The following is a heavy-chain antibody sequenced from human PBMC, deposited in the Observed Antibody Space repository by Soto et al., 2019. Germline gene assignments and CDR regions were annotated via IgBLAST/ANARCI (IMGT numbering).Heavy chain of an antibody. CDR2: IYYNGST. CDR3: ARRVGDFWSGSPSRWFDP. J-gene: IGHJ5*02. D-gene: IGHD3-3*01. V-gene: IGHV4-39*01. Sequence: SETLSLTCTVSGGSISSSSYYWGWIRQPPGKGQEWIGSIYYNGSTYFNPSFKSRVTISVDTSKNQFSLKLSSVIAADTAVYYFARRVGDFWSGSPSRWFDPWGQGTLVTVSS. CDR1: GGSISSSSYY.